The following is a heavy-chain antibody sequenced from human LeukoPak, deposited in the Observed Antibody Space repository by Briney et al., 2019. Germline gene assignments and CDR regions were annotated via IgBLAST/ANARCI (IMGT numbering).Heavy chain of an antibody. Sequence: GASVKVSCKASGYTFTSYGINWVRQAPGQGLEWMGWISAYNGNTNYAQKLQGRVTMTTDTSTSTAYMELRSLRSDDAAVYYCARSTLGIEFDYWGQGSLVTVSS. CDR2: ISAYNGNT. V-gene: IGHV1-18*01. J-gene: IGHJ4*02. CDR1: GYTFTSYG. D-gene: IGHD7-27*01. CDR3: ARSTLGIEFDY.